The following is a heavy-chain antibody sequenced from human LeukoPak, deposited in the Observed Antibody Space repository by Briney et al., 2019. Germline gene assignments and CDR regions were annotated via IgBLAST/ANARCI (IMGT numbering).Heavy chain of an antibody. J-gene: IGHJ4*02. CDR2: IYSTGST. D-gene: IGHD3-10*01. CDR3: ARDQTYSGSGIYTYFDY. V-gene: IGHV4-61*02. Sequence: SQTLSLTCTVSGASISSGGYYWSWIRQPAGKGLEYLGCIYSTGSTNYNPSLRSRVTISVDTSKNHFSLKLSSVTAADTAVYYCARDQTYSGSGIYTYFDYWGQGILVTVSS. CDR1: GASISSGGYY.